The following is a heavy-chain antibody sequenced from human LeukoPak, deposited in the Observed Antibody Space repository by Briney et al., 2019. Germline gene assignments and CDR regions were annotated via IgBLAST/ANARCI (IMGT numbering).Heavy chain of an antibody. CDR2: IYSSGNT. J-gene: IGHJ4*02. CDR1: GGSISTSSYY. D-gene: IGHD5-18*01. V-gene: IGHV4-39*01. CDR3: ARSVAGYSYDY. Sequence: SETLSLTCTVSGGSISTSSYYWGWIRQPPGKGLEWIGTIYSSGNTYHNPSLKSRVTISVDTSKNQFSLNLSSVTAADTALYYCARSVAGYSYDYWGQGTLVTVSS.